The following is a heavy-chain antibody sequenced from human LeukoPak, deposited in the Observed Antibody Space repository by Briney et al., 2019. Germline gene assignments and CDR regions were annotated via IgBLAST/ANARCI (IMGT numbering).Heavy chain of an antibody. J-gene: IGHJ5*02. CDR2: VYYRGRT. Sequence: PSETLSLTCTVSGGSISTYYWNWIRQPPGKGLEWIGYVYYRGRTNYSPSLKSRVTILVDTSKNQFSLRLISVTAADTAVDYCAKGSATTGFDPWGQGTLVTVSS. D-gene: IGHD1/OR15-1a*01. CDR3: AKGSATTGFDP. V-gene: IGHV4-59*01. CDR1: GGSISTYY.